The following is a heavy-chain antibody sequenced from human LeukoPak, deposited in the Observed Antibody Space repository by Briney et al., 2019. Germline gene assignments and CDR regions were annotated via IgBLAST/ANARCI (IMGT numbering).Heavy chain of an antibody. CDR1: GFTFSSYG. V-gene: IGHV3-33*01. Sequence: PGRSLRLSCAASGFTFSSYGMHWVRQAPGKGLEWVAVIWYDGSNKYYADSVKGRFTISRDNSKNTLYLQTNSLRAEDTAVYYCARNIAARPSGWFDPWGQGTLVTVSS. CDR2: IWYDGSNK. D-gene: IGHD6-6*01. CDR3: ARNIAARPSGWFDP. J-gene: IGHJ5*02.